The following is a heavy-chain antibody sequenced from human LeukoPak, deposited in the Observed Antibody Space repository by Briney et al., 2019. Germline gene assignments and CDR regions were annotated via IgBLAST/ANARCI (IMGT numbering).Heavy chain of an antibody. D-gene: IGHD6-13*01. CDR3: AKDRYSSSWYGSFDY. CDR2: ISGSGGST. CDR1: GFTFSSYA. V-gene: IGHV3-23*01. Sequence: GGTLSLSCAASGFTFSSYAMSWVRQAPGKGLEWVSAISGSGGSTYYADSVTGRFTISRDNSKNTLYLQMNSLRAEDTAVYYCAKDRYSSSWYGSFDYWGEGTLVTVSS. J-gene: IGHJ4*02.